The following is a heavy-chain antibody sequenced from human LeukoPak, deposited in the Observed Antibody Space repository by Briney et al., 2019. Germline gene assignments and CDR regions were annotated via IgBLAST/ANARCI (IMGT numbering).Heavy chain of an antibody. CDR3: AKDPAYYDILTADDAFDI. J-gene: IGHJ3*02. D-gene: IGHD3-9*01. V-gene: IGHV3-23*01. Sequence: GGSLRLSCAASGFTFSSYGMSWVRQAPGKGLEWVSAISGSGGSTYYADSVKGRFTISRDNSKNTLYLQMNSLRAEDTAVYYCAKDPAYYDILTADDAFDIWGQGTMVTVSS. CDR1: GFTFSSYG. CDR2: ISGSGGST.